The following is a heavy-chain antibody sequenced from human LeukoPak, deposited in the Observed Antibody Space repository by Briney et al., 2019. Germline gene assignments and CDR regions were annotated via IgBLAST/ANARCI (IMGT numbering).Heavy chain of an antibody. CDR1: GFTFSSYA. CDR2: ISYDGSNK. Sequence: GGSLRLSCAASGFTFSSYAMHWVRQAPGKGLEWVAVISYDGSNKYYADSVKGRFTISRDNSKNTLYLQMNSLRAEDTAVYYCARDRAFYCSSTSCYTPGYWGQGTLVTVSS. V-gene: IGHV3-30-3*01. CDR3: ARDRAFYCSSTSCYTPGY. D-gene: IGHD2-2*02. J-gene: IGHJ4*02.